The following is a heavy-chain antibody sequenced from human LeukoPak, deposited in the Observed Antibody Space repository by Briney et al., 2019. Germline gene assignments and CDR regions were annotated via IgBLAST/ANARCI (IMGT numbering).Heavy chain of an antibody. Sequence: SETLSLTCTVSGGSISSSSYYWGWIRQPPGKGLEWIGSIYYSGSTYYNPSLKSRVTISVDTSKNQFSLKLSSVTAADTAVYYCARVEFGVPYVYFDSWGQGTLVTVSS. CDR3: ARVEFGVPYVYFDS. CDR2: IYYSGST. CDR1: GGSISSSSYY. V-gene: IGHV4-39*07. D-gene: IGHD3-16*01. J-gene: IGHJ4*02.